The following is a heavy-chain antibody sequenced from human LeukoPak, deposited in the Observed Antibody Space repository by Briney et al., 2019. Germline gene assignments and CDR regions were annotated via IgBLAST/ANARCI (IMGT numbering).Heavy chain of an antibody. J-gene: IGHJ4*02. V-gene: IGHV1-2*02. CDR3: ARSLTGDIDY. Sequence: ASVKVSCKASENTFTGDYMHWVRQAPGQGLEWMGWINPNSGGTNYAQKFQGRVTMTRDTSISTAYMELSRLRSDDTAVYYCARSLTGDIDYWGQGTLVTVSS. CDR1: ENTFTGDY. CDR2: INPNSGGT. D-gene: IGHD7-27*01.